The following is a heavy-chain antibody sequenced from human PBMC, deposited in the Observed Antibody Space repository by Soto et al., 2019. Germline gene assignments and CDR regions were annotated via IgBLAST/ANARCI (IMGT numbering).Heavy chain of an antibody. CDR1: GGTFSSYA. J-gene: IGHJ6*02. D-gene: IGHD6-19*01. V-gene: IGHV1-69*13. CDR2: IIPIFGTA. CDR3: ARDVVDSSGWYKGDYYYYYGMDV. Sequence: ASVKVSCKASGGTFSSYAISWVRQAPGQGLEWMGGIIPIFGTANYAQKFQGRVTITADESTSTAYMELSSLRSEDTAVYYCARDVVDSSGWYKGDYYYYYGMDVWGQGTTVTVSS.